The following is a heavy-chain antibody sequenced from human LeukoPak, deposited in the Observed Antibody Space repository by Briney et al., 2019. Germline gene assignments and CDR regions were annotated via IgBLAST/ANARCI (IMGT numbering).Heavy chain of an antibody. CDR2: IYHSGTT. J-gene: IGHJ3*02. Sequence: SETLSHTCAVSGGSIRSTTWWSWIRQPPGKGLEWIGEIYHSGTTNYNPSLKSRVTISLVKSKNQFSLNLRSVTAADTAVYYCARITDRTIFGEIMHGFDIWGQGTPVTVSS. CDR1: GGSIRSTTW. CDR3: ARITDRTIFGEIMHGFDI. V-gene: IGHV4-4*02. D-gene: IGHD3-3*01.